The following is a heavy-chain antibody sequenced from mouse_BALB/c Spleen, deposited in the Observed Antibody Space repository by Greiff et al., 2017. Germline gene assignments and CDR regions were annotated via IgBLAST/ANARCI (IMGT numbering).Heavy chain of an antibody. CDR1: GYSITSDYA. V-gene: IGHV3-2*02. D-gene: IGHD1-1*01. CDR3: ARSGGSSYRYYAMDY. J-gene: IGHJ4*01. Sequence: DVKLQESGPGLVKPSQSLSLTCTVTGYSITSDYAWNWIRQFPGNKLEWMGYISYSGSTSYNPSLKSRISITRDTSKNQFFLQFNSVTTEDTATYYCARSGGSSYRYYAMDYWGQGTSVTVSS. CDR2: ISYSGST.